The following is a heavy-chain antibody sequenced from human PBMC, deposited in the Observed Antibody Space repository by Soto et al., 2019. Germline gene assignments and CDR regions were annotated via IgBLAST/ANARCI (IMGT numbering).Heavy chain of an antibody. D-gene: IGHD2-2*03. Sequence: QVQLVQSGAEVKKPGSSVKVSCKASGGTFSSYAISWVRQAPGQGLEWMGGIIPIFGTANYAQKFQGRVTITADESTSTAYMELSSLRSEDTAVYYCARGMDIVVVRDYYGMDVWGQGTTVTVSS. J-gene: IGHJ6*02. CDR3: ARGMDIVVVRDYYGMDV. CDR2: IIPIFGTA. V-gene: IGHV1-69*01. CDR1: GGTFSSYA.